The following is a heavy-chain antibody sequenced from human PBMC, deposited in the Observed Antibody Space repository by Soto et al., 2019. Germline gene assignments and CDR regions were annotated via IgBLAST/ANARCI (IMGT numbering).Heavy chain of an antibody. CDR2: ISGSGGST. CDR1: TFTFSSYV. D-gene: IGHD3-22*01. V-gene: IGHV3-23*01. J-gene: IGHJ4*02. CDR3: AKVGGCGYSDY. Sequence: EVQLLESGGGLVQPGGSLRVSCAASTFTFSSYVMSWVRQAPGKGLEWVSVISGSGGSTYYADSVKGRFTISRDNFKNTLYLHMNSLRVEDTAVYYCAKVGGCGYSDYWGRGTLVAVSS.